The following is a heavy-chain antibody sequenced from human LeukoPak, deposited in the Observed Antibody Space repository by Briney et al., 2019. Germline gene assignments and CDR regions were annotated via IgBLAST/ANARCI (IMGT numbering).Heavy chain of an antibody. Sequence: SETLSLTCSVSGGSIRSYYWSWIRQPPGKGLEWIGNIYYSGSTNYNPSLKSRVTISVVTSKNQFSLKLSSVTAADTAVYYCARHYDSGTYPLDYWGQGTLVTVSS. CDR2: IYYSGST. D-gene: IGHD3-10*01. CDR3: ARHYDSGTYPLDY. V-gene: IGHV4-59*01. CDR1: GGSIRSYY. J-gene: IGHJ4*02.